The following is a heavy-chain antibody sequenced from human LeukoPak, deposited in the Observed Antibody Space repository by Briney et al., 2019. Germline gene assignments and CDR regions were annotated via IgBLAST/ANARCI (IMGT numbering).Heavy chain of an antibody. V-gene: IGHV4-59*11. CDR1: GGSIFGHY. CDR3: AKFGTHPVHVSYSYYYLDV. Sequence: SETLSLTCTVSGGSIFGHYWSWIRQTPGKGLEYIGDISYSGTTNYNPSLKSRVTMSVDTSENQFSLRLSSVTAADTAVYYCAKFGTHPVHVSYSYYYLDVWGKGTTVTVSS. D-gene: IGHD1-1*01. CDR2: ISYSGTT. J-gene: IGHJ6*03.